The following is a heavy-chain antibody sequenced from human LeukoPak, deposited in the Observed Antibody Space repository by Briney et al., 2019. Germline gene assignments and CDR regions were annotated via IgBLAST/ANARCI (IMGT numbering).Heavy chain of an antibody. CDR3: ARVDGLVLHY. V-gene: IGHV1-8*01. J-gene: IGHJ4*02. CDR2: MNPNSGNT. Sequence: ASVKVSCKASGYTFTSYDINWVRQATGQGLEWMGWMNPNSGNTGSGQRFQGRVTMTRSTSLNTAYMELSSLTSEDTAVYYCARVDGLVLHYWGQGTLVTVSS. D-gene: IGHD6-13*01. CDR1: GYTFTSYD.